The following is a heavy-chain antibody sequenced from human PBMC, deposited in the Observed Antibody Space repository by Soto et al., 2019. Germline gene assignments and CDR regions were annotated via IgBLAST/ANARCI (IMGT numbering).Heavy chain of an antibody. CDR3: AKNQGVELVPLATVDWFDP. J-gene: IGHJ5*02. V-gene: IGHV3-23*01. CDR2: ISGSGFKK. CDR1: GFIFENFG. D-gene: IGHD3-10*01. Sequence: RRLSCAASGFIFENFGMSWVRQAPGKGLEWISSISGSGFKKYYADSVKGRFTISRDNSKSTVYLELNNLSAEDTAVYHCAKNQGVELVPLATVDWFDPWGQGSVVTVCS.